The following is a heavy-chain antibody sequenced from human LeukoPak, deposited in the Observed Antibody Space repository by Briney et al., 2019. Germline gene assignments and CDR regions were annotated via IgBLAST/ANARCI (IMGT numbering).Heavy chain of an antibody. CDR2: INPISEST. CDR3: ARGASYYASGAFYP. J-gene: IGHJ5*02. Sequence: GASVKVSCKASGYTFKDHYIHWVRQAPGQRPEWMGWINPISESTDNAQKFEARVTLTKDSTISTTYMELRNLRSDDTAVYYCARGASYYASGAFYPWGQGTLVTVSS. V-gene: IGHV1-2*02. CDR1: GYTFKDHY. D-gene: IGHD3-10*01.